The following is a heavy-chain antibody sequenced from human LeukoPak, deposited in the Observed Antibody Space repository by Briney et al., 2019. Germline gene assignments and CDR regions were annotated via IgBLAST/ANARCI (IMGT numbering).Heavy chain of an antibody. D-gene: IGHD4-17*01. CDR1: GYTLASYG. CDR3: ARGAYGDK. Sequence: ASVKVSCKASGYTLASYGIDWMRQAPGQGLEWMGWISTQSGNTNYAQKVQGRLTLTTDRSTNTAYMELRSLRSDDTAVYYCARGAYGDKWGQGTMVTVSS. J-gene: IGHJ4*02. CDR2: ISTQSGNT. V-gene: IGHV1-18*01.